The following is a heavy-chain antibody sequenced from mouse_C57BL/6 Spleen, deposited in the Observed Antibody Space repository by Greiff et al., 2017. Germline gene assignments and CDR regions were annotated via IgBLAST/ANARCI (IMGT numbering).Heavy chain of an antibody. D-gene: IGHD2-4*01. CDR2: IDPNSGGT. V-gene: IGHV1-72*01. CDR1: GYTFTSYW. Sequence: QVQLQQPGAELVKPGASVKLSCKASGYTFTSYWMHWVKQRPGRGLEWIGRIDPNSGGTKYNEKFKSKATLTVDKPSSTAYMQLRSLTSEDSAVYYCARGANDYKDYYAMDYWGQGTSVTVSS. CDR3: ARGANDYKDYYAMDY. J-gene: IGHJ4*01.